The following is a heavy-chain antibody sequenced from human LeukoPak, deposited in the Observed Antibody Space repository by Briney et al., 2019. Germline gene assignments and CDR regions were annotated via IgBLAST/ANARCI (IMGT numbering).Heavy chain of an antibody. D-gene: IGHD3-3*01. CDR1: GYTFTSYG. CDR3: ARDGQTGYYDFWSGYIPFDY. V-gene: IGHV1-18*01. J-gene: IGHJ4*02. CDR2: ISAYNGNT. Sequence: ASVKVSCKASGYTFTSYGISWVRQAPGQGLEWMGWISAYNGNTNYAQKLQGRVTMTTDTSTSTAYMELRSLRSDDTAVYYCARDGQTGYYDFWSGYIPFDYWGQGTLVTVSS.